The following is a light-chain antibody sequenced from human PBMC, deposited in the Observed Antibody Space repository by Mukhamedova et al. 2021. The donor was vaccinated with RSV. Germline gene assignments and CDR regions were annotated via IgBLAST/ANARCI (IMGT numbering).Light chain of an antibody. V-gene: IGKV1-39*01. CDR3: QQSYTTPYT. CDR2: SAS. J-gene: IGKJ2*01. Sequence: WYQRRVHGPAPKLLIYSASNLQSGVPSRFSGTGSETDFTLTISSLQPGDFATYYCQQSYTTPYTFGQGT.